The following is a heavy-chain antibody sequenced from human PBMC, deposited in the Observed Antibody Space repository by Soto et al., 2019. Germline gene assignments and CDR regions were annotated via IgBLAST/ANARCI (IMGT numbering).Heavy chain of an antibody. CDR1: GYTFTSYA. V-gene: IGHV1-3*05. CDR2: INAGNGNT. D-gene: IGHD2-21*02. Sequence: QVQLVQSGAEEKKPGASVKVSCKASGYTFTSYAMHWVRQAPGQRLEWMGWINAGNGNTKYSQKFQVRVTITRDTCASTAYMELSSLRSEDTAVYYCARSIVVVTALAYWGQGTLVTVSS. J-gene: IGHJ4*02. CDR3: ARSIVVVTALAY.